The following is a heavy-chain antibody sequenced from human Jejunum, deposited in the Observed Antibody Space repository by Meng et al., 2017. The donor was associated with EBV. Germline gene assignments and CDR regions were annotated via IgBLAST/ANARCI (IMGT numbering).Heavy chain of an antibody. CDR3: ARDSGYTRSWSGDY. J-gene: IGHJ4*02. Sequence: QVQLVQSGSEWKKPGASVKVSCKASGYTFIRNAINWVRQAPGQGLEWMGWISTNTGNPTYAQGFAGRFVFSLDTSVSTAYLQISGLKAEDTAIYYCARDSGYTRSWSGDYWGQGTLVTVYS. CDR2: ISTNTGNP. V-gene: IGHV7-4-1*02. D-gene: IGHD6-13*01. CDR1: GYTFIRNA.